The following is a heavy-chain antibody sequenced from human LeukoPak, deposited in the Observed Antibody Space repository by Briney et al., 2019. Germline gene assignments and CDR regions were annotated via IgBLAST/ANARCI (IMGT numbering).Heavy chain of an antibody. Sequence: RTGGSLRLSCAASGFTFRSNDMRWVRQAPGKGLEWVSRINSDGSSTSYADSVKGRFTISRDNAKNTLYLQMNSLRAEDTAVYYCAREPDGRARGGDAFDIWGQGTMVTVSS. CDR2: INSDGSST. V-gene: IGHV3-74*01. D-gene: IGHD1-26*01. CDR1: GFTFRSND. CDR3: AREPDGRARGGDAFDI. J-gene: IGHJ3*02.